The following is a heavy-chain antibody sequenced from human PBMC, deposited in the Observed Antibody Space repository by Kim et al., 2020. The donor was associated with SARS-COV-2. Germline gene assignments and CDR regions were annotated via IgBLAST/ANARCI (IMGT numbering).Heavy chain of an antibody. V-gene: IGHV3-30*04. J-gene: IGHJ4*01. CDR2: ISYDGSNK. CDR3: ARRWLQDDY. CDR1: GFTFSSYS. Sequence: GGSLRLSCAASGFTFSSYSMHWVRQAPGKGLEWVAVISYDGSNKYYADSVKGRFTISRDNSKNTLYLQMNSLRAEDTAVYYCARRWLQDDYGRHGTLVS. D-gene: IGHD5-12*01.